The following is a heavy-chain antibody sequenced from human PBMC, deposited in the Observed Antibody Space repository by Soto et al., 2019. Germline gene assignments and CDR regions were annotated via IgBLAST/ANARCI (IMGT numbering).Heavy chain of an antibody. V-gene: IGHV1-2*02. J-gene: IGHJ6*02. Sequence: ASMKVSCKASGYTFTGYYMHWVRQAPGQGLEWMGWINPNSGGTNYAQKFQGRVTMTRDTSISTAYMELSRLRSDDTAVYYCASRHSHVLRFLEWFHYYYYGMDVWGQGTTVTVSS. CDR1: GYTFTGYY. CDR2: INPNSGGT. CDR3: ASRHSHVLRFLEWFHYYYYGMDV. D-gene: IGHD3-3*01.